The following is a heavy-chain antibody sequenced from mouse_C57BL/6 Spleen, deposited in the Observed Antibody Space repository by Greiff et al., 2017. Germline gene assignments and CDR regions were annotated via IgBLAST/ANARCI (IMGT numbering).Heavy chain of an antibody. Sequence: EVQLQQSGPELVKPGASVKMSCKASGYTFTDYNMHWVKQSHGKSLAWIGYINPNNGGTSYNQKFKGKATLTVNKSSSTAYMELRSLTSEDSAVYYCARGVTTVVAHWYFDVWGTGTTVTVSS. CDR3: ARGVTTVVAHWYFDV. D-gene: IGHD1-1*01. V-gene: IGHV1-22*01. CDR1: GYTFTDYN. CDR2: INPNNGGT. J-gene: IGHJ1*03.